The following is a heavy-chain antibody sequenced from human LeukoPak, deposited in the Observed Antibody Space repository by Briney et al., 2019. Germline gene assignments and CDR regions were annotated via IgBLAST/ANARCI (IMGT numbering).Heavy chain of an antibody. CDR3: ARRAGEYSHPYDY. CDR2: IYSGGNT. J-gene: IGHJ4*02. D-gene: IGHD4-17*01. Sequence: GGSLRLSCTVSGFTVSSNSMSWVRQAPGEGLGWVSFIYSGGNTHYSDSVKGRFTISRENSKNTLYLQMNSLRADDTAVYYCARRAGEYSHPYDYWGQGTLVTVSS. V-gene: IGHV3-53*01. CDR1: GFTVSSNS.